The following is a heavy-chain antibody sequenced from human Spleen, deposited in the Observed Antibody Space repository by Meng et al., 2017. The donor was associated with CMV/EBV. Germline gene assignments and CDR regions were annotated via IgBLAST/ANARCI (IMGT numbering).Heavy chain of an antibody. CDR3: ARDFYGYCTGNSCYSSEAFDI. V-gene: IGHV1-18*01. CDR2: FRGSNGNT. J-gene: IGHJ3*02. Sequence: SSLPWVRPAPAQWLWLMGCFRGSNGNTEFAQQFQGQVPVTTYTSTSTAYMELRSLRSADTAMYYCARDFYGYCTGNSCYSSEAFDIWGQGTMVTVSS. D-gene: IGHD2-15*01. CDR1: SS.